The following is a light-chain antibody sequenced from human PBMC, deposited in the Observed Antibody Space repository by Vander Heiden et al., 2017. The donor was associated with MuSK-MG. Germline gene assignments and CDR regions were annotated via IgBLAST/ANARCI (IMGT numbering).Light chain of an antibody. Sequence: EIVLTQSPATLSLSPGERATLSCRASQSVSSYLAWYQQKPGQAPRLLIYDASNRATGIPARFSGSGSGTDFTLTISSLEPEDIAVYYCQQCGNWPLAFGGGTKVEIK. V-gene: IGKV3-11*01. CDR2: DAS. J-gene: IGKJ4*01. CDR3: QQCGNWPLA. CDR1: QSVSSY.